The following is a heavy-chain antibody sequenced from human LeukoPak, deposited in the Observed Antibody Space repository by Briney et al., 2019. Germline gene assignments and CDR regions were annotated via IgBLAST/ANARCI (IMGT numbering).Heavy chain of an antibody. J-gene: IGHJ4*02. CDR2: ISWNSGSI. CDR1: GFTFDDYA. Sequence: PGRSLRLSCAASGFTFDDYAMHWVRQAPGKGLEWVSGISWNSGSIGYADSVKGRFTISRDNARNSLYLQMNSPRPEDTALYYCTREKIGVAGTMDYWGQGTLVTVSS. V-gene: IGHV3-9*01. D-gene: IGHD6-19*01. CDR3: TREKIGVAGTMDY.